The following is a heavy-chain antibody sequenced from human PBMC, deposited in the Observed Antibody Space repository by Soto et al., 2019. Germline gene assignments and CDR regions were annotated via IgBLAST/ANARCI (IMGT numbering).Heavy chain of an antibody. D-gene: IGHD3-22*01. V-gene: IGHV4-61*08. CDR3: SKMDGHYYDTCGDYLRDLFDY. J-gene: IGHJ4*02. CDR2: VSYSGST. Sequence: SETLSLTCTVSGGSISSADYYWTWIRQPPGKGLEWIAYVSYSGSTTNNPSLSSRVTISVDTSKNQFSLKLSSVTAADTAIYYCSKMDGHYYDTCGDYLRDLFDYWGQGTLVTVSS. CDR1: GGSISSADYY.